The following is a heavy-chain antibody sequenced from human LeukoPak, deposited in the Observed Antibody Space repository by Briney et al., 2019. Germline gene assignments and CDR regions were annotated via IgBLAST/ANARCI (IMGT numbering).Heavy chain of an antibody. D-gene: IGHD1-26*01. CDR2: ISGSGGST. J-gene: IGHJ6*03. V-gene: IGHV3-23*01. Sequence: GGSLRLSCAASGFTFSSYAMSWVRQAPGKGLEWVSAISGSGGSTYYADSVKGRFTISRDNSKNTLYLQMNSLRAEDTAVYYCARADGGATFFYYYYYMDVWGKGTTVTISS. CDR3: ARADGGATFFYYYYYMDV. CDR1: GFTFSSYA.